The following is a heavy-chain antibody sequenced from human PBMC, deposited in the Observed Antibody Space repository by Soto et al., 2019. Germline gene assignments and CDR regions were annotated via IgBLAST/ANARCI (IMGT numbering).Heavy chain of an antibody. Sequence: GGSLRLSCAASGFTFSSYAMSWVRQAPGKGLEWVSAISGSGGSIYYADSVKGRFTISRDNSKNTLYLQMNSLRAEDTAVYYCAKGLTYYYYYMDVWGKGTTVTVSS. J-gene: IGHJ6*03. CDR3: AKGLTYYYYYMDV. CDR2: ISGSGGSI. CDR1: GFTFSSYA. V-gene: IGHV3-23*01.